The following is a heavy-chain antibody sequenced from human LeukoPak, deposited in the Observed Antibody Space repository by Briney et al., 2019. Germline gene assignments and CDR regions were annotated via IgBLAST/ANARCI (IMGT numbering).Heavy chain of an antibody. CDR1: GFIFSSYG. Sequence: GGSLRLSCAASGFIFSSYGMHWVRQAPGKGLEWVAFIRYDGGNEDYEDSVKGRFTISRDNSKNSLYLQMNSLRAEDSALYYCARASAVAGTRDYWGQGTLVTVSS. D-gene: IGHD6-19*01. V-gene: IGHV3-30*02. CDR2: IRYDGGNE. CDR3: ARASAVAGTRDY. J-gene: IGHJ4*02.